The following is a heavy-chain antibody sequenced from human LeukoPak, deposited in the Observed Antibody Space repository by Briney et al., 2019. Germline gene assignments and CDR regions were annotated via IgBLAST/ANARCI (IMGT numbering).Heavy chain of an antibody. V-gene: IGHV1-18*01. CDR2: ISAYNGNT. CDR3: ATSQGYQLTNAFDI. CDR1: GFTFTSYG. Sequence: ASVKVSCKASGFTFTSYGISWVRQAPGQGLEWMGWISAYNGNTNYAQKLQGRVTMTTDTSTSTAYMELRSLRSDDTAVYYCATSQGYQLTNAFDIWGQGTMVTVSS. D-gene: IGHD2-2*01. J-gene: IGHJ3*02.